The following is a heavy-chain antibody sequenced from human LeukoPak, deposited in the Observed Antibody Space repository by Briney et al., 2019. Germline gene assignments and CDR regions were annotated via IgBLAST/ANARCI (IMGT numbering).Heavy chain of an antibody. CDR2: INHSGST. V-gene: IGHV4-34*01. CDR3: ASRLYSSSREYYFDY. D-gene: IGHD6-6*01. Sequence: PSETLSLTCTVSGGSISSYYWSWIRQPPGKGLEWIGEINHSGSTNYNPSLKSRVTISVDTSKNQFSLKLSSVTAADTAVYYCASRLYSSSREYYFDYWGQGTLVTVSS. CDR1: GGSISSYY. J-gene: IGHJ4*02.